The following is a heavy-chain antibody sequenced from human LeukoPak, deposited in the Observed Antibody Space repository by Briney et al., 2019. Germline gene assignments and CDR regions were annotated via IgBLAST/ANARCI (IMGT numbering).Heavy chain of an antibody. J-gene: IGHJ4*02. Sequence: GGSLRLSCAASGFTVSSNYMSWVRQAPGKGLEWVSYISSRSGTIYYADSVKGRFTISRDNAKNSLYLQMNSLGAEDTAVYYCAREYARYYSGSYSYYFDYWGQGTLVTVSS. V-gene: IGHV3-48*04. D-gene: IGHD3-22*01. CDR2: ISSRSGTI. CDR1: GFTVSSNY. CDR3: AREYARYYSGSYSYYFDY.